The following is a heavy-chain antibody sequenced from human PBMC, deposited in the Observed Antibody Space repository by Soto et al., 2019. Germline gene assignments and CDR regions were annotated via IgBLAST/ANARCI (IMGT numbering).Heavy chain of an antibody. CDR1: GFSFSSYT. J-gene: IGHJ4*02. V-gene: IGHV3-30-3*01. CDR2: ITYDETSK. D-gene: IGHD6-19*01. Sequence: PGGSLKLSCAASGFSFSSYTMHWVRQAPGKGLEWVAIITYDETSKYYADSVKGRFTTSRDNSKNTLYLQMNSLRVEDTAVYYCARESLDAVSGTLGYWGQGTLVTVSS. CDR3: ARESLDAVSGTLGY.